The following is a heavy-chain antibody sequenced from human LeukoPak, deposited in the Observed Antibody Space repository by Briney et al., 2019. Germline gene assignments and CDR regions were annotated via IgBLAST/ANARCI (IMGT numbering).Heavy chain of an antibody. Sequence: SSETLSLTCAVYGGSFSGYYWSWIRQPPGKGLEWIGEINHSGSTNYNPSLKSRVTISVDTSKNQFSLKLSSVTAADTAVYYCARGRWELLSCTFCPKQYYFDYWGQGTLVTVSS. V-gene: IGHV4-34*01. D-gene: IGHD1-26*01. CDR2: INHSGST. CDR1: GGSFSGYY. CDR3: ARGRWELLSCTFCPKQYYFDY. J-gene: IGHJ4*02.